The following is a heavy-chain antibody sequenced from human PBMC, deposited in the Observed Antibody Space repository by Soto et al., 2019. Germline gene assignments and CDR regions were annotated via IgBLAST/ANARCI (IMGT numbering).Heavy chain of an antibody. D-gene: IGHD1-26*01. CDR3: AKYSGDFPVYNGLNV. V-gene: IGHV3-23*01. J-gene: IGHJ6*02. Sequence: EVRLLESGGGLVQPGGSLRLSCAASGFPFATSAMIWVRQAPGKGPEWLSLISGGGDLAYYAESVKGRFTSSRDNSKNTLYLQMTFLRVEDTAVYYCAKYSGDFPVYNGLNVWGQGIKVTVSS. CDR1: GFPFATSA. CDR2: ISGGGDLA.